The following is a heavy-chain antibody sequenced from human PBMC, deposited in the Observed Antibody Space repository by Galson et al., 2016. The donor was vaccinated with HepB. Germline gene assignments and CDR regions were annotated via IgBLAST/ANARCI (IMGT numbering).Heavy chain of an antibody. D-gene: IGHD5/OR15-5a*01. CDR1: GFTFSHRW. CDR2: IKSEVAGGTA. V-gene: IGHV3-15*01. Sequence: SLRLSCAASGFTFSHRWLSWVRQAPGRGLEWIGRIKSEVAGGTADYSPPVKGRFIITRDDSERTVYLQLINLKSEDTAVYYWTRGHPVSGPLYDLWGRGTLVTVSS. CDR3: TRGHPVSGPLYDL. J-gene: IGHJ5*02.